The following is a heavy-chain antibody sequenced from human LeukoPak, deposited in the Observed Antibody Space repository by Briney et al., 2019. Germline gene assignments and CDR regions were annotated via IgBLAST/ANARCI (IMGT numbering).Heavy chain of an antibody. Sequence: ASVKVSCKASGYIFTSYYLHWVRQAPGQGLEWMGWIDPRRDVTRYAQNFQGRVTMTWDTSMSTAYMELSRLKSEDTAVYYCARDRAWSTIETLQLDYWGQGTLVTVSS. CDR3: ARDRAWSTIETLQLDY. V-gene: IGHV1-2*02. D-gene: IGHD5/OR15-5a*01. CDR1: GYIFTSYY. J-gene: IGHJ4*02. CDR2: IDPRRDVT.